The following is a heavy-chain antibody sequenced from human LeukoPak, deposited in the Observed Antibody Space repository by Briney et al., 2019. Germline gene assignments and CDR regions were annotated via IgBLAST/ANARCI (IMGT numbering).Heavy chain of an antibody. V-gene: IGHV4-4*07. CDR2: IYTSGSI. D-gene: IGHD6-13*01. CDR3: ARVQPMFISRPHFDS. J-gene: IGHJ4*02. CDR1: GGSISSYY. Sequence: SETLSLTCTVSGGSISSYYWSWIRQPAGKGLEWIGRIYTSGSITYNPSLRSRVSMSVDTSKNQFSLKLSSVTAADTAVYYCARVQPMFISRPHFDSWGQGTLVTVSS.